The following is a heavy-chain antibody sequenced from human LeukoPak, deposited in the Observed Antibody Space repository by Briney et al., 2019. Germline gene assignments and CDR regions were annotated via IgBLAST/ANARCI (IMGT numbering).Heavy chain of an antibody. J-gene: IGHJ4*02. Sequence: GGSLRLSCAASGFTFSSYSMNWVRQAPGKGLEWVSSISSSSYIYYADSVKGRFTISRDNAKNTLYLQMNSLGAEDTAVYYCARDVYGGAFDYWGQGTLVTVSS. CDR3: ARDVYGGAFDY. D-gene: IGHD5/OR15-5a*01. CDR1: GFTFSSYS. CDR2: ISSSSYI. V-gene: IGHV3-21*01.